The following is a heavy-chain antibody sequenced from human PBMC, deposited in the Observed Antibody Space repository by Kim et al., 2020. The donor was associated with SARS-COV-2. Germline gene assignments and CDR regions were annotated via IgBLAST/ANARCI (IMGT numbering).Heavy chain of an antibody. J-gene: IGHJ1*01. CDR2: ISYDGSNK. CDR1: GFTFSSYA. D-gene: IGHD3-10*01. V-gene: IGHV3-30-3*01. Sequence: GGSLRLSCAASGFTFSSYAMHWVRQAPGKGLEWVAVISYDGSNKYYADSVKGRFTISRDNSKNTLYLQMNSLRAEDTAVYYCARGEGGDVLLWFRESAEYFQHWGQGTLVTVSS. CDR3: ARGEGGDVLLWFRESAEYFQH.